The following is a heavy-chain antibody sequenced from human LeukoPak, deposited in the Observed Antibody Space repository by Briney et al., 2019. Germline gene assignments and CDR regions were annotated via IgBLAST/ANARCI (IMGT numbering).Heavy chain of an antibody. CDR2: INHSGST. Sequence: SETLSLTCAIYGGSFTGYYWRWIHQPPGQGLEWIGEINHSGSTKYNPSLKSRVTISVDPSTNQFFLKLSSVTAADTAVYYCARGGPGDLGYWGQGTLVTVSS. J-gene: IGHJ4*02. CDR3: ARGGPGDLGY. V-gene: IGHV4-34*01. CDR1: GGSFTGYY. D-gene: IGHD7-27*01.